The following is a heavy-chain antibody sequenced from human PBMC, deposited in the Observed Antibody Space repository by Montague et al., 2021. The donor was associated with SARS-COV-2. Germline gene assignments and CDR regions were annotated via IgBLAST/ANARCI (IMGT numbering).Heavy chain of an antibody. V-gene: IGHV4-34*01. CDR3: ARGLAELRYFDWYHYYFDY. CDR2: INHSGST. J-gene: IGHJ4*02. Sequence: SETLSLTCAVYGGSFRGYYWSWISQPPGKGLEWIGEINHSGSTNYNPYLKSRVTISVDTSKNQFSLKLSSVTAADTAVYYCARGLAELRYFDWYHYYFDYWGQGTLVTVSS. D-gene: IGHD3-9*01. CDR1: GGSFRGYY.